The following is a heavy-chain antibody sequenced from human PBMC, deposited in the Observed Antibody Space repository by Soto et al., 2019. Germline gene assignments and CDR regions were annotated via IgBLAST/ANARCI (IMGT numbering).Heavy chain of an antibody. Sequence: LRLSCAASGFTFSSHWMNWVRQAPGKGLVWVSRISGDGRTTSHADSVKGRFTISRDNAKNTLYLQVNSLRVEDTAVYYCARGVPNCSSSSCYFDFWGQGILVTVSA. CDR1: GFTFSSHW. J-gene: IGHJ4*02. CDR3: ARGVPNCSSSSCYFDF. CDR2: ISGDGRTT. D-gene: IGHD2-2*01. V-gene: IGHV3-74*01.